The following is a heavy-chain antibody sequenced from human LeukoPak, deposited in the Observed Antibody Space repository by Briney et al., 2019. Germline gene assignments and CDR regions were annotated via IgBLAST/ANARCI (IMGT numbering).Heavy chain of an antibody. J-gene: IGHJ4*01. V-gene: IGHV4-4*07. D-gene: IGHD4-23*01. CDR3: ARSYGGNPMYFFDS. Sequence: SETLSLTCTVSGGSFSNYYWSWIRQPAGEGLEWLGRIYASGTTNYNPSLKSRVSISMDQSMNQVSLKLRSVTAADTAAYYCARSYGGNPMYFFDSWGHGTLVTVSS. CDR1: GGSFSNYY. CDR2: IYASGTT.